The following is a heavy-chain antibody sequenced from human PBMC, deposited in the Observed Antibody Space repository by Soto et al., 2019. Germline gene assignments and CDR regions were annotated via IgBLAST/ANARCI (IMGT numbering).Heavy chain of an antibody. CDR3: AREMGYGDSFDD. J-gene: IGHJ4*02. Sequence: PSETLSLTCTVSGGSISSYYWSWIRQPPGKGLEWIGYIYYSGSTNYNPSLKSRVTISVDTSKNQFSLKLSSVTAADTAVYYCAREMGYGDSFDDWGQGTPVTVSS. CDR2: IYYSGST. D-gene: IGHD4-17*01. V-gene: IGHV4-59*01. CDR1: GGSISSYY.